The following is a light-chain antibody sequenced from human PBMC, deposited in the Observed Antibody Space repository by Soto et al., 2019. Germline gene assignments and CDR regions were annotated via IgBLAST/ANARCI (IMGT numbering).Light chain of an antibody. CDR3: QQSNNWPLT. CDR2: GTS. V-gene: IGKV3-15*01. Sequence: EIVMTQSPATLSVSPGERATLSCRASQSVSSNLAWFQQKPGQAPRLLIYGTSTRATDVPARFSGSGSGTEFTLTISSLQSEDFAVYYCQQSNNWPLTFGPGTKVDIK. CDR1: QSVSSN. J-gene: IGKJ3*01.